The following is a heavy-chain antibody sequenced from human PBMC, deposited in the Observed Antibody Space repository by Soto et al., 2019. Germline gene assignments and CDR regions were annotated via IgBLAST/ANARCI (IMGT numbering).Heavy chain of an antibody. CDR2: ISAYNGNR. CDR1: GYTFSSYG. CDR3: AREGLRLGEYDPLDI. Sequence: ASVKVSCKASGYTFSSYGISRVRQARGQGLEWMGWISAYNGNRKHAERFQGGVTMTTDKSASTAYMELRSLRSDDTAVYYWAREGLRLGEYDPLDIWGQGTMVTGSS. V-gene: IGHV1-18*04. D-gene: IGHD3-16*01. J-gene: IGHJ3*02.